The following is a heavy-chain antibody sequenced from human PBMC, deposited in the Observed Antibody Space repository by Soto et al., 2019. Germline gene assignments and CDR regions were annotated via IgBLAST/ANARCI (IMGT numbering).Heavy chain of an antibody. CDR3: AKAGIQSYYYYYGMDV. D-gene: IGHD6-13*01. Sequence: QVQLVESGGGVVQPGRSLRLSCAASGFTFSSYGMHWVRQAPGKGLEWVAVISYDGSNKYYADSVKGRFTISRDNSKNTLYLQMNSLRAEGTAVYYCAKAGIQSYYYYYGMDVWGQGATVTVSS. V-gene: IGHV3-30*18. CDR2: ISYDGSNK. J-gene: IGHJ6*02. CDR1: GFTFSSYG.